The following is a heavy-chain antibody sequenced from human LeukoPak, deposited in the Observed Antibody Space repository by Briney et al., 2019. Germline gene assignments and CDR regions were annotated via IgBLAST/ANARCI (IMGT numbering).Heavy chain of an antibody. V-gene: IGHV1-69*04. Sequence: SVKVSCKASGGTFSSYAISWVRQAPGQGLEWMGRIIPIRGIANYAQKFQGRVTITADKSTSTAYMELSRLRSEDTAVYYCARDEGDYYYGSGSYYSGVDYWGQGTLVTVSS. CDR1: GGTFSSYA. J-gene: IGHJ4*02. CDR2: IIPIRGIA. CDR3: ARDEGDYYYGSGSYYSGVDY. D-gene: IGHD3-10*01.